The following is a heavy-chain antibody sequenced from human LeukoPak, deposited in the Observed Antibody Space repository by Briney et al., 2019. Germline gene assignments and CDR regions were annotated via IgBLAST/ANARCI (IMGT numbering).Heavy chain of an antibody. J-gene: IGHJ3*02. Sequence: PXXTLSLTCAVSGGSISSGGYSWSWIRQPPGKGLEWIGYIYHSGSTYYNPSLKSRVTISVDRSKNQFSLKLSSVTAADTAVYHCARDHSSFDAFDIWGQGTMVTVSS. V-gene: IGHV4-30-2*01. D-gene: IGHD3-22*01. CDR3: ARDHSSFDAFDI. CDR1: GGSISSGGYS. CDR2: IYHSGST.